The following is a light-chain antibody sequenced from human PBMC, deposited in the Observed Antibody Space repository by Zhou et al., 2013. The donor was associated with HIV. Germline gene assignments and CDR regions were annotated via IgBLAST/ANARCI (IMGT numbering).Light chain of an antibody. Sequence: DIQMTQSPSSLSASIGDRVTITCRASQGIDNYLAWYQHKPGEVPKVLIYAASTLKPGVSSRFSGSGSGTSFTLTITNLQPEDSAVYYCQQLNSYLLTFGGGTKVEIK. V-gene: IGKV1-9*01. CDR3: QQLNSYLLT. CDR2: AAS. J-gene: IGKJ4*01. CDR1: QGIDNY.